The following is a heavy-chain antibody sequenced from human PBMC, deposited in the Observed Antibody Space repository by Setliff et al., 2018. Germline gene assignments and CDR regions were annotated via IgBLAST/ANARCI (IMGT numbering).Heavy chain of an antibody. J-gene: IGHJ6*03. Sequence: GASVKVSCKASGYTFTTYGVAWVRQAPGQGLEWLGWISGYNGNTNYAQRFQGRVTTTIDTSTNTAYMELRSLRSEDTGVYYCGSRQFPGGGNYYYFMDVWGKGTTVTVSS. CDR2: ISGYNGNT. D-gene: IGHD1-1*01. CDR1: GYTFTTYG. CDR3: GSRQFPGGGNYYYFMDV. V-gene: IGHV1-18*01.